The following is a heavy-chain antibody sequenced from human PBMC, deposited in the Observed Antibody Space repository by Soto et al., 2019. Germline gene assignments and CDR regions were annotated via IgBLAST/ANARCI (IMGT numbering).Heavy chain of an antibody. J-gene: IGHJ6*02. D-gene: IGHD6-13*01. V-gene: IGHV3-66*01. Sequence: GGSLRLSCAASGFTVSSNYMSWVRQAPGKGLEWVSVIYSGGSTYYADSVKGRFTISRDNSKNTLYLQMNSLRAEDMAVYYCARGSVEADYYGMDVWGQGTTVTVSS. CDR1: GFTVSSNY. CDR3: ARGSVEADYYGMDV. CDR2: IYSGGST.